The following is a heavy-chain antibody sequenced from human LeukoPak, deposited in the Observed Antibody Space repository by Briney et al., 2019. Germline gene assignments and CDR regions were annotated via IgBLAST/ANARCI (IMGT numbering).Heavy chain of an antibody. D-gene: IGHD2-2*02. CDR2: INPSGGST. Sequence: GASVKVSCKASGYTFTSYYMHWVRQAPGQGLEWMGIINPSGGSTSYAQKFQGRVTMTRDTSTSTVYMELSSLRSEDTAVNYCARDQRGRCSSTSCYNHYYYMDVWGKGTTVTVSS. CDR3: ARDQRGRCSSTSCYNHYYYMDV. V-gene: IGHV1-46*01. J-gene: IGHJ6*03. CDR1: GYTFTSYY.